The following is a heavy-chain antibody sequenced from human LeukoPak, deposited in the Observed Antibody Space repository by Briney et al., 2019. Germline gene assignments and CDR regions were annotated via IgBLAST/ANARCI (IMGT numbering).Heavy chain of an antibody. CDR3: ARVRDRYNYHFDH. V-gene: IGHV3-48*04. Sequence: SGGSLRLSCAASGFNFNTYAMTWVRQGPGKGLEWVSYIGGGGSPIYYAASVRGRLTISRDNAKNSLFLQMNNLRAEDTAVYYCARVRDRYNYHFDHWGQGTLVTVSS. CDR1: GFNFNTYA. J-gene: IGHJ4*02. CDR2: IGGGGSPI. D-gene: IGHD1-14*01.